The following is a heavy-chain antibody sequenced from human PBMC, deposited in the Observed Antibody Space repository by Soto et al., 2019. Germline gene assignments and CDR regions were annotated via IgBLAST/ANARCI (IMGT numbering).Heavy chain of an antibody. CDR2: IYYSGST. CDR3: AMVIYGDAFDI. J-gene: IGHJ3*02. D-gene: IGHD4-17*01. Sequence: QLQLQESGPGLVKPSETLSLTCTVSGGSISSSSYYWGWIRQPPGTGLEWIGSIYYSGSTYYNPSLKSRVTISVDTSKNQFSLKLSSVTAADTAVYYCAMVIYGDAFDIWGQGKMVTVSS. V-gene: IGHV4-39*01. CDR1: GGSISSSSYY.